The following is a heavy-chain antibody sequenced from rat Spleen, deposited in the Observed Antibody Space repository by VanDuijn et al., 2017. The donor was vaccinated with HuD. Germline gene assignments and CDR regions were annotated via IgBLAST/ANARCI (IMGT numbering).Heavy chain of an antibody. CDR1: GFTFSDYY. J-gene: IGHJ3*01. CDR3: ARPSYGYPFAY. D-gene: IGHD1-7*01. Sequence: EVQLVESGGGLVQPGRSLKLSCAAAGFTFSDYYMAWVRQAPTKGLEWVATINYDGSGTYYRDSVKGRFTISRDNAKTTLYLQMDSLRSEDTATYYCARPSYGYPFAYWGQGTLVTVSS. CDR2: INYDGSGT. V-gene: IGHV5-7*01.